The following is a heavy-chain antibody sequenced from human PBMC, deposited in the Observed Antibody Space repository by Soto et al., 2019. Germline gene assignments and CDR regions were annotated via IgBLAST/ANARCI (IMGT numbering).Heavy chain of an antibody. CDR2: IKQDGSEK. Sequence: PGGSLRLSCAASGFTFSSYWMSWVRQAPGKGLEWVANIKQDGSEKYYVDSVKGRFTISRDNAKNSLYLQMNSLRAEDTAVYYCARARGDYGYYYYGMDVWGQGTTVTVS. CDR3: ARARGDYGYYYYGMDV. J-gene: IGHJ6*02. V-gene: IGHV3-7*01. CDR1: GFTFSSYW. D-gene: IGHD4-17*01.